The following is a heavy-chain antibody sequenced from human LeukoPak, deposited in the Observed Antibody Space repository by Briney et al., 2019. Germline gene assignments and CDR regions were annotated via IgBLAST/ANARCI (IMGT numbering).Heavy chain of an antibody. CDR2: IIPIFGTA. CDR1: GGTFSSYA. D-gene: IGHD4-17*01. J-gene: IGHJ4*02. V-gene: IGHV1-69*05. Sequence: SVKVSCKASGGTFSSYAISWVRQAPGQRLEWMGRIIPIFGTANYAQKFQGRVTITTDESTSTAYMELSSLRSEDTAVYYCARVKFFDTVTTGPEIITEGWFDYWGQGTLVTVSS. CDR3: ARVKFFDTVTTGPEIITEGWFDY.